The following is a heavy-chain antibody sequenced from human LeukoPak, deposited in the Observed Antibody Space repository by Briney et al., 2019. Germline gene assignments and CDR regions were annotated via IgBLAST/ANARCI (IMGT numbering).Heavy chain of an antibody. D-gene: IGHD3-22*01. Sequence: ASVKVSCKASGYTFTGYYMHWVRQAPGQGLEWMGWINPNSGGTNYAQKFQGRLTMTRDTSISTAYMELSRLTSDDTAVYYCARSGQVGSGYYLFYWGQGTLVTVSS. CDR2: INPNSGGT. J-gene: IGHJ4*02. CDR3: ARSGQVGSGYYLFY. V-gene: IGHV1-2*02. CDR1: GYTFTGYY.